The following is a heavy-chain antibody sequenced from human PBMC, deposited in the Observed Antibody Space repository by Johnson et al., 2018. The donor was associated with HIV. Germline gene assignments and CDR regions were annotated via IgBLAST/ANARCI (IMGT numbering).Heavy chain of an antibody. CDR3: TTDHCSGDSCCRGGSCYNAFDI. CDR2: ISDDGCNK. V-gene: IGHV3-30*03. D-gene: IGHD2-15*01. J-gene: IGHJ3*02. CDR1: GFTFSSFG. Sequence: HVQLVESGGGVVQPGRSLRLSCAASGFTFSSFGMHWVRQDPGKGLEWMTIISDDGCNKNYADSVKGRFTISRDTSKNTLYLQMNSLKIEDTAVYYCTTDHCSGDSCCRGGSCYNAFDIWGQGTMVTVSS.